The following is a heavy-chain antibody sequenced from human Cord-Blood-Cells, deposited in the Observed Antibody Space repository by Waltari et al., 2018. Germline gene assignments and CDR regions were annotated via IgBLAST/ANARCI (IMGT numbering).Heavy chain of an antibody. D-gene: IGHD3-22*01. CDR1: GYSFTSYW. Sequence: EVQLVQSGAEVKKPGESLKISCKGSGYSFTSYWIGWVRQMPGKGLEWVGIIYPGDSDTRYSPSFQGQVTISADKSISTAYLQWSSLKASDTAMYYCARHRYYYDSSGYYDYWGQGTLVTVSS. CDR2: IYPGDSDT. CDR3: ARHRYYYDSSGYYDY. J-gene: IGHJ4*02. V-gene: IGHV5-51*01.